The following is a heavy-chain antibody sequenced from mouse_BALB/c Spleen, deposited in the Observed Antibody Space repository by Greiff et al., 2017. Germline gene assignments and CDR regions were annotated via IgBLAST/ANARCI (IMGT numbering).Heavy chain of an antibody. CDR2: IYPGNSDT. D-gene: IGHD2-14*01. CDR3: TRVRSYYYAMDY. J-gene: IGHJ4*01. CDR1: GYTFTSYW. V-gene: IGHV1-5*01. Sequence: EVQLQQSGTVLARPGASVKMSCKASGYTFTSYWMHWVKQRPGQGLEWIGAIYPGNSDTSYNQKFKGKAKLTAVTSTSTAYMELSSLKNEDSAVYYCTRVRSYYYAMDYWGQGTSVTVSS.